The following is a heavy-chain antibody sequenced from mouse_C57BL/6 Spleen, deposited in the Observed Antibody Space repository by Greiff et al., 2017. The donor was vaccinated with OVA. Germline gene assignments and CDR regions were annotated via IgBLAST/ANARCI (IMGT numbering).Heavy chain of an antibody. CDR1: GYTFTSYW. CDR2: IDPSDSYT. CDR3: ARGAVVAFYYCDY. V-gene: IGHV1-50*01. J-gene: IGHJ2*01. Sequence: VQLQQPGAELVKPGASVKLSCKASGYTFTSYWMQWVKQRPGQGLEWIGEIDPSDSYTNYNQKFKGKATLTVDTSSSTAYMQLSSLTSEDSAVYYCARGAVVAFYYCDYWGQGTTLTVSS. D-gene: IGHD1-1*01.